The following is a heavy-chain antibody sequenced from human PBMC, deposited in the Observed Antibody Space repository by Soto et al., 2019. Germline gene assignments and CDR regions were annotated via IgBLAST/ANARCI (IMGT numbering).Heavy chain of an antibody. J-gene: IGHJ6*02. Sequence: ASVKVSCKASGYTFTSYAMHWVRQAPGQRLEWMGWINAGNGNTKYSQKFQGRVTITRDTSASTAYMELSSLRSEDTAVYYCARAQPPVIHSIYDYYGMDDWGQETTVNVSS. D-gene: IGHD3-16*02. CDR3: ARAQPPVIHSIYDYYGMDD. CDR1: GYTFTSYA. CDR2: INAGNGNT. V-gene: IGHV1-3*01.